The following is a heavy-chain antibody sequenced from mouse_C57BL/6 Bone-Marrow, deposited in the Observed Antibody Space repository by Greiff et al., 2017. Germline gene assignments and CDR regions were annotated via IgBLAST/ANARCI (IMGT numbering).Heavy chain of an antibody. D-gene: IGHD1-1*01. CDR1: GFNFKDDY. V-gene: IGHV14-4*01. Sequence: VQLQQSGAELVRPGASVKLSCTASGFNFKDDYMHWVKQRPEQGLEWIGWFAPENGDTEYAPKCQGKATITADTSTNTAYLQLSSLTSEDTAVYCCTRDYYGTRFAYWGQGTLVTVSA. CDR3: TRDYYGTRFAY. CDR2: FAPENGDT. J-gene: IGHJ3*01.